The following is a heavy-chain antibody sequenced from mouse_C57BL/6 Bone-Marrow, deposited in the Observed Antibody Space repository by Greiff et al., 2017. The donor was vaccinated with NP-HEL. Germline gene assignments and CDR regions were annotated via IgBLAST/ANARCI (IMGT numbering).Heavy chain of an antibody. CDR3: TRVPYYYGSSHWYFDV. Sequence: VQLQESGAELVRPGASVTLSCKASGYTFTDYEMHWVKQTPVHGLEWIGAIDPETGGTAYNQKFKGKAILTADKSSSTAYMELRSLTSEDSAVYYCTRVPYYYGSSHWYFDVWGTGTTVTVSS. CDR2: IDPETGGT. J-gene: IGHJ1*03. CDR1: GYTFTDYE. D-gene: IGHD1-1*01. V-gene: IGHV1-15*01.